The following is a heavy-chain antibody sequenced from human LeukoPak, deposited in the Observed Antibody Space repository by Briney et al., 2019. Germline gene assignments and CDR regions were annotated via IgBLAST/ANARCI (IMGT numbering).Heavy chain of an antibody. D-gene: IGHD6-19*01. Sequence: SETLSLTCTVSGGSISSYYWSWIRQPAGKGLEWIGRIYTSGSTNYNPSLKSRVTISVDTSKNQFSLKLSSVTAADTAVYYCARGRGSGWYWYFDYWGQGTLVTVSS. V-gene: IGHV4-4*07. CDR1: GGSISSYY. CDR2: IYTSGST. J-gene: IGHJ4*02. CDR3: ARGRGSGWYWYFDY.